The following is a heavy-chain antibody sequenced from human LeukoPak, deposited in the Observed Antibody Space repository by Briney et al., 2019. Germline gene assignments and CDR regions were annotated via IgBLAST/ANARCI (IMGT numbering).Heavy chain of an antibody. CDR1: GYTFTSYD. D-gene: IGHD3-22*01. V-gene: IGHV1-8*01. Sequence: ASVKVSCTASGYTFTSYDINWVRQATGQGLEWMGWINPNSSNTGYAQKFQGRVTMTRNTSISTAYMELSSLRSEDTAVYYCARGTGGIVVVTVAFDIWGQGTMVTVSS. J-gene: IGHJ3*02. CDR3: ARGTGGIVVVTVAFDI. CDR2: INPNSSNT.